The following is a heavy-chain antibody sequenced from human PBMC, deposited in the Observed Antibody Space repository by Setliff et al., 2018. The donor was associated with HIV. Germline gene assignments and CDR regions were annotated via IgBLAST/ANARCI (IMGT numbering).Heavy chain of an antibody. CDR1: GYTFTDYT. CDR2: INAGKGNT. J-gene: IGHJ4*03. D-gene: IGHD2-21*01. CDR3: ARGQFRLRPDSLDL. V-gene: IGHV1-3*01. Sequence: VKVSCKASGYTFTDYTIHWVRQAPGQRLEWMGWINAGKGNTKYSQKFQGRFTISRDDSKNSVYLQMNTLGAEDTAVYYCARGQFRLRPDSLDLWGQGTLVTVSS.